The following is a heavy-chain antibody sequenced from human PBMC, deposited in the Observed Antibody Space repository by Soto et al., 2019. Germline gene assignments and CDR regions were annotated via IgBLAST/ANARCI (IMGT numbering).Heavy chain of an antibody. CDR3: AKAPIAVAVIYYFDY. CDR1: GFTFDDYA. V-gene: IGHV3-9*01. D-gene: IGHD6-19*01. J-gene: IGHJ4*02. CDR2: ISWNSGSI. Sequence: PGGSLRLSCAASGFTFDDYAMHWVRQAPGKGLEWVSGISWNSGSIGYADSVKGRFTISRDNAKNSLYLQMNSLRAEDTALYYCAKAPIAVAVIYYFDYCGQGTLVTVSS.